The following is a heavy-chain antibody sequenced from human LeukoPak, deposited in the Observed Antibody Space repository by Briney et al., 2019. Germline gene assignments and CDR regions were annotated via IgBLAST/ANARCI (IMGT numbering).Heavy chain of an antibody. D-gene: IGHD5-12*01. CDR1: GFTFSDYE. CDR2: ISSSGSTI. V-gene: IGHV3-48*03. CDR3: AASGYDYDNYYYMDV. Sequence: GGSLRLSCAASGFTFSDYEMNWVRQAPGKGLEWASYISSSGSTIYYADSVKGRFTISRDNAKNSLYLQMNSLRAEDTAVYYCAASGYDYDNYYYMDVWGKGTTVTISS. J-gene: IGHJ6*03.